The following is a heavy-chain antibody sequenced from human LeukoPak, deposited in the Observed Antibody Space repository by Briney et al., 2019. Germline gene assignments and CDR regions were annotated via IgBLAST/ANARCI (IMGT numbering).Heavy chain of an antibody. D-gene: IGHD6-6*01. CDR3: ARGIAARQRERVKFDY. CDR2: INHSGST. J-gene: IGHJ4*02. V-gene: IGHV4-34*01. CDR1: GWSFSGYY. Sequence: SETLSLTCAVYGWSFSGYYRSWIRQPPGKGLEWIAEINHSGSTNYNASPKSRVTISVDTYKNQFSLKLSSVTAADTAVYYCARGIAARQRERVKFDYWGQGTLVTVSS.